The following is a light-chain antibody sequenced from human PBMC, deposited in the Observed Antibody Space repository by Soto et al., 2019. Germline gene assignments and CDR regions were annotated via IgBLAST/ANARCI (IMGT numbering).Light chain of an antibody. CDR1: QGISSY. CDR3: QQYYSYPLT. Sequence: AIRMTQSPSSFSASTGDRVTITCRASQGISSYLAWFQQKPGKAPKLLISAASTLQSGVPSRFSGSGSGTDFTLSISCLQSEDFATYYCQQYYSYPLTCGGGTKVEIK. V-gene: IGKV1-8*01. CDR2: AAS. J-gene: IGKJ4*01.